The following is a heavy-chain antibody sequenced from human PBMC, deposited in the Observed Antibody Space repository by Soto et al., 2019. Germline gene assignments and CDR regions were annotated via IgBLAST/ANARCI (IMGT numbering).Heavy chain of an antibody. D-gene: IGHD2-2*01. J-gene: IGHJ4*02. CDR3: ARWFYQ. CDR1: EECITRFS. Sequence: SEPMSHTCPVSEECITRFSWSWIRQPPGKGLEWIGYIYYSGSTNYNPSLKSRVTISVDRSKNQFSLKLSSVTAADPAVYYCARWFYQWGQGTLLPISS. V-gene: IGHV4-59*12. CDR2: IYYSGST.